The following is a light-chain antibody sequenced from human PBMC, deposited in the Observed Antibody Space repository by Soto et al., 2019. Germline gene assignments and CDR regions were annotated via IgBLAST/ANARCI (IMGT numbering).Light chain of an antibody. V-gene: IGKV3-15*01. Sequence: EIVMTQSPATLSVSPGEGATLSCRASQSISSNLAWYQHKPGQAPRLLIYGTSTRATGIPGRFSGSGSGTEFTLTISSLQSEDFAVYYCQKYNHWWTFGQGTKVEIK. CDR1: QSISSN. J-gene: IGKJ1*01. CDR2: GTS. CDR3: QKYNHWWT.